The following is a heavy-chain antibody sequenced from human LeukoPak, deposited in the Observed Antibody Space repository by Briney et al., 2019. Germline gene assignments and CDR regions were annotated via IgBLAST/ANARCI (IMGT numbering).Heavy chain of an antibody. Sequence: GGSLRLSCAASGFTFSSYAMHWVRQAPGKGLEWVAVISYDGSNKYYADSVKGRFTISRDDSRNTLYLQMNSLRAEDTAVYYCAKQFVDVWGQGTLVTVSS. J-gene: IGHJ5*02. CDR1: GFTFSSYA. D-gene: IGHD6-6*01. V-gene: IGHV3-30-3*01. CDR3: AKQFVDV. CDR2: ISYDGSNK.